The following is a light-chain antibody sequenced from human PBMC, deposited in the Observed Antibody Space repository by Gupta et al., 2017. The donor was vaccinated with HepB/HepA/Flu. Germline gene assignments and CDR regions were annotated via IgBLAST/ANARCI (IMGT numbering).Light chain of an antibody. CDR3: QQYSTSPFT. J-gene: IGKJ2*01. CDR1: QSVSSNY. CDR2: GAS. V-gene: IGKV3-20*01. Sequence: EIVLTQSSGTLSLSSGERAALSCRASQSVSSNYLAWYQQKPGQAPRLLIYGASSRATGIPDRFSGSGSGTDFTLTISRLEPEDFAVYYCQQYSTSPFTFGQGTKLEIK.